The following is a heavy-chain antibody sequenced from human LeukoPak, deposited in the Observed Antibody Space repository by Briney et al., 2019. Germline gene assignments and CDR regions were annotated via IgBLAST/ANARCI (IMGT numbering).Heavy chain of an antibody. CDR2: IDENSSIM. Sequence: GGSLRLSCAASGFTFSTYRMHWVRQAPGKGLEWLSYIDENSSIMYYADSVKGRFTISRDNAKNSLYLQMNSLRAEDTAVYYCARRPASILWSSGQGTLVTVSS. V-gene: IGHV3-48*04. D-gene: IGHD2-21*01. CDR3: ARRPASILWS. J-gene: IGHJ5*02. CDR1: GFTFSTYR.